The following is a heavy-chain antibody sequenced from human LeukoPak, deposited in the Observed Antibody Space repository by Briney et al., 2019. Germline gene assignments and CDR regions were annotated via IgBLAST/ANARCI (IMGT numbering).Heavy chain of an antibody. CDR1: GGSISSGDYF. J-gene: IGHJ5*02. CDR2: IYHSGSP. CDR3: ASRDYVWGSYRP. V-gene: IGHV4-30-4*01. D-gene: IGHD3-16*02. Sequence: SETLSLTCTLSGGSISSGDYFWSWIRQPPGKGLEWIGFIYHSGSPYYNPSLKSRVTISVDTSKNQFSLKLSSVTAADTAVYYCASRDYVWGSYRPWGQGTLVTVSS.